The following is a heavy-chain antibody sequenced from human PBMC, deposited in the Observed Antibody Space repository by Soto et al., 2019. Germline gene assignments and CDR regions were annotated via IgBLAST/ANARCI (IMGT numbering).Heavy chain of an antibody. CDR3: ARGMWELPIDY. J-gene: IGHJ4*02. CDR1: DYTFTSYG. V-gene: IGHV1-18*01. Sequence: QVQLVQSGAEVKKPGASVKVSCKASDYTFTSYGSNWVRQAPGQGLKWMGWISPYNDNTQYAQRFQGRVTLTTDTSTNTAYMELRSLRSDDTAVYYCARGMWELPIDYWGQGTLVTVSS. D-gene: IGHD1-26*01. CDR2: ISPYNDNT.